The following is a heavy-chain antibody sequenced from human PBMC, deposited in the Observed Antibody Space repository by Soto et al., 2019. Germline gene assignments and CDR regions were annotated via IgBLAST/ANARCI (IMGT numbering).Heavy chain of an antibody. CDR1: GGTFSTYT. Sequence: QVQLVQSGAEVKKPGSSVKVSCKASGGTFSTYTISWLRQAPGQGPEWMGGIFPTFGAANYAQNFQGRVTITADGSTTTAYMELSSLRSEDTAMYYCARDEGNNNVAFGIWGQGTMITVSS. V-gene: IGHV1-69*01. D-gene: IGHD2-15*01. J-gene: IGHJ3*02. CDR2: IFPTFGAA. CDR3: ARDEGNNNVAFGI.